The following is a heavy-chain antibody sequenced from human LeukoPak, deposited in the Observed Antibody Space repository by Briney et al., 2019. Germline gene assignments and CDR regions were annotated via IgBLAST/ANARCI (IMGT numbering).Heavy chain of an antibody. J-gene: IGHJ3*02. CDR3: ARDHIAVAGNAAFDI. CDR2: TSAYNGNT. Sequence: ASVKVSCKASGYTFTSYGISWVRQAPGQGLGLMGGTSAYNGNTNYAQKLQGRVTMTTDTSTSTAYMELRSLRSDDTAVYYCARDHIAVAGNAAFDIWGQGTMVTVSS. CDR1: GYTFTSYG. V-gene: IGHV1-18*01. D-gene: IGHD6-19*01.